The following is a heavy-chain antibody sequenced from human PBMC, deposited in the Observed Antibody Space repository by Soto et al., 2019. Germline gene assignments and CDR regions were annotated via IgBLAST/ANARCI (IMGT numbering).Heavy chain of an antibody. CDR1: GFTFNNYG. V-gene: IGHV3-30*18. CDR3: AKDGYRLAATGSPFDY. D-gene: IGHD6-13*01. Sequence: GGSLRLSCAASGFTFNNYGMNWVRQAPGKGLEWVAVISHDGSNKYYADSVKGRFTISRDNSKNTLYLQMDSLRAEDTAVYYCAKDGYRLAATGSPFDYWGQGTLVTVSS. J-gene: IGHJ4*02. CDR2: ISHDGSNK.